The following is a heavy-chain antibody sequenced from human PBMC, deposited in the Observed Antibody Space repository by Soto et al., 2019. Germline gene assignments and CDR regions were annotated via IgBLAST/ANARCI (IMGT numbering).Heavy chain of an antibody. CDR2: FYNSGNT. Sequence: QVQLQESGPGLVKPSETLSLTCTVSGGSISSYYWNWIRQPPGKGLEWIGYFYNSGNTNYNPSLRSRVTISVDTSKNQFSLKLTSVTAADTAVYYCAAPPRYWGQGTLVTVSS. D-gene: IGHD6-6*01. CDR1: GGSISSYY. CDR3: AAPPRY. V-gene: IGHV4-59*01. J-gene: IGHJ4*02.